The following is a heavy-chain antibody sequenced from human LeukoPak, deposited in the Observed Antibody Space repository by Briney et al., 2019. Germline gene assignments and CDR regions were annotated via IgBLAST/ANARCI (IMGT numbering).Heavy chain of an antibody. J-gene: IGHJ5*02. CDR2: MNPKSGDT. V-gene: IGHV1-8*03. D-gene: IGHD3-10*01. Sequence: GASVKVSCKASGYSFTNYDINWVRQATGQGLEGMGWMNPKSGDTVYSQKFQGRGFITRDTSINTHYMALSTLGSDATAVYYCARDGRGSRSSWFDPWGQGTLVTVSS. CDR3: ARDGRGSRSSWFDP. CDR1: GYSFTNYD.